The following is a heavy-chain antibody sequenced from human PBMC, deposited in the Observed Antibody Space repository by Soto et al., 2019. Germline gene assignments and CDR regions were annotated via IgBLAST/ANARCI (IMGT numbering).Heavy chain of an antibody. CDR3: ARTQAGYFSGIDY. D-gene: IGHD2-15*01. CDR1: GDSLTSGGSY. V-gene: IGHV4-31*03. J-gene: IGHJ4*02. CDR2: IYGSGGSGST. Sequence: PSETLSLTCTVNGDSLTSGGSYWGWIRQHPGKGLEWLGYIYGSGGSGSTLYNPSPKSRITLSVDTSKTQFSLNLSSVNVTDAAVYFCARTQAGYFSGIDYWGQGTLVTVSS.